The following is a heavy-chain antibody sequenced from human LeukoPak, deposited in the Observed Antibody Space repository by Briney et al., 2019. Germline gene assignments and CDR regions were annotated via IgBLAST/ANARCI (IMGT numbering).Heavy chain of an antibody. V-gene: IGHV4-61*01. CDR2: IYYSGST. CDR1: GYSISSGYY. J-gene: IGHJ4*02. CDR3: ARGMVRGVTELDY. Sequence: PSETLSLTCTVSGYSISSGYYWGWIRQPPGKGLEWIGYIYYSGSTNYNPSLKRRVTISVDTSKNQFSLKLSSVTAADTAVYYCARGMVRGVTELDYWGQGTLVTVSS. D-gene: IGHD3-10*01.